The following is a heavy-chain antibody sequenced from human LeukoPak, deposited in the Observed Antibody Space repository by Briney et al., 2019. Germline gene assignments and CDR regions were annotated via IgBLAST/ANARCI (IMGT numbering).Heavy chain of an antibody. CDR1: GFRFRRYW. J-gene: IGHJ4*02. CDR3: VTYSTGRYKGLDY. CDR2: INLDGTKE. V-gene: IGHV3-7*03. Sequence: GSLRLSCEASGFRFRRYWMSWVRQAPGKGLEWVANINLDGTKEYYVDSVKGRFTISRDNAKNSLYLQMNSLRAEDTALYYCVTYSTGRYKGLDYWGQGTLVTVSS. D-gene: IGHD6-19*01.